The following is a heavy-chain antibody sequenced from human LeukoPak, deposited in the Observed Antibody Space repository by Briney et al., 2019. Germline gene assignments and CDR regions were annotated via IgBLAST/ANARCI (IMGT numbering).Heavy chain of an antibody. J-gene: IGHJ4*02. CDR1: GXSISSYY. CDR3: ARALQTRRFDY. Sequence: SSETLSLTCTVSGXSISSYYWSWIRQPPGKGLEWIGYIYHTGSINYNPSLKSRVTISVDTSKNQFSLKVNSVTAADTAVYYCARALQTRRFDYWGQGTLVTVSS. V-gene: IGHV4-59*01. CDR2: IYHTGSI.